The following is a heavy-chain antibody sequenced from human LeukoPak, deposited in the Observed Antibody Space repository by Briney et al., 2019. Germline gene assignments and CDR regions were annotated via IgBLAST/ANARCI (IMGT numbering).Heavy chain of an antibody. CDR3: ARDPVEMATSPSSDY. Sequence: SETLSLTCTVSGGSISSYYWSWIRQPPGKGLEWIGYIYYSGSTNYNPSLKSRVTISVDTSKNQFSLKLSSVTAADTAVYYCARDPVEMATSPSSDYWGQGTLVTVSS. CDR1: GGSISSYY. D-gene: IGHD5-24*01. CDR2: IYYSGST. V-gene: IGHV4-4*08. J-gene: IGHJ4*02.